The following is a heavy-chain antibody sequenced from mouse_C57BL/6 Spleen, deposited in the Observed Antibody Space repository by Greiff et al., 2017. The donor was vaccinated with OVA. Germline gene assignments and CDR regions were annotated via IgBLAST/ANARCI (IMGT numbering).Heavy chain of an antibody. CDR2: ISSGGSYT. V-gene: IGHV5-6*01. CDR3: ARQGMITKAMDY. J-gene: IGHJ4*01. Sequence: EVHLVESGGDLVKPGGSLKLSCAASGFTFSSYGMSWVRQTPDKRLEWVATISSGGSYTYYPDSVKGRFTISRDNAKNTLYLQMSSLKSEDTAMYYCARQGMITKAMDYWGQGTSVTVSS. D-gene: IGHD2-4*01. CDR1: GFTFSSYG.